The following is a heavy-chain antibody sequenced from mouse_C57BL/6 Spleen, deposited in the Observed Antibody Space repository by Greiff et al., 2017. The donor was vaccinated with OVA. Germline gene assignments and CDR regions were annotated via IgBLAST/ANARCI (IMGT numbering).Heavy chain of an antibody. Sequence: VQLQQSGAELVRPGASVTLSCKASGYTFTDYEMHWVKQTPVHGLEWIGAIDPETGGTAYNQKFKGKAILTADKSSSTAYMELRSLTSEDSAVYYCTRDDGYYPPWFAYWGQGTLVTVSA. J-gene: IGHJ3*01. CDR3: TRDDGYYPPWFAY. CDR1: GYTFTDYE. V-gene: IGHV1-15*01. D-gene: IGHD2-3*01. CDR2: IDPETGGT.